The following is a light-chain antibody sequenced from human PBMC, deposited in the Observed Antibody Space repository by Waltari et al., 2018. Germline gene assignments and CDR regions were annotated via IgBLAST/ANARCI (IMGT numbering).Light chain of an antibody. CDR3: QQRSNWLT. CDR2: DAS. J-gene: IGKJ4*01. CDR1: QSISNY. V-gene: IGKV3-11*01. Sequence: EIVLTQSPATLSLSPGERATLSCRTSQSISNYLACYQQKPGQAPRLLIYDASSRATGIPARFSGSGSGTDFTLTITSLEPEDVAVYYCQQRSNWLTFGGGTKVEIK.